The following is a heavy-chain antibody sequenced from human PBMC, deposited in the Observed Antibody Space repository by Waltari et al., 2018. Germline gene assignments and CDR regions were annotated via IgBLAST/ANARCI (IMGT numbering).Heavy chain of an antibody. J-gene: IGHJ4*02. V-gene: IGHV2-5*01. CDR2: IYWNDDK. Sequence: QITLKESGPTLVKPTQTLTLTCTFSGFSLSTSGVGVGWIRQPPGKALEWLALIYWNDDKRYSPHLKSRLTITKDTTKNQVVLTMTNMDPVDTATYYCAHSSDYYGSGSYDFDYWGQGTLVTVSS. CDR3: AHSSDYYGSGSYDFDY. D-gene: IGHD3-10*01. CDR1: GFSLSTSGVG.